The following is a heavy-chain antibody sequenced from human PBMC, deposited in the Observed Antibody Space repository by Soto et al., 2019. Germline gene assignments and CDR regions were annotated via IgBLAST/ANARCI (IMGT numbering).Heavy chain of an antibody. J-gene: IGHJ3*02. D-gene: IGHD3-16*02. CDR1: GYTFTGSY. CDR3: ARDRIITSQNIVSWGAAFDI. V-gene: IGHV1-2*02. CDR2: INPNSGGT. Sequence: QVQLVQSGAEVKGPGASVKVSCKASGYTFTGSYIHWVRQAPGQGLEWMGWINPNSGGTNYAQKFKGRVTMTRGTSLSTAYMELSSLRSDDTAVYFCARDRIITSQNIVSWGAAFDIWGQGTMVTVS.